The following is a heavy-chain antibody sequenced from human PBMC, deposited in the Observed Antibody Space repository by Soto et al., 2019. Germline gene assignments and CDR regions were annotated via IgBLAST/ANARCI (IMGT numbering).Heavy chain of an antibody. CDR1: GFTFSSYS. Sequence: PGGSLRLSCAASGFTFSSYSMNWVRQAPGKGLEWVSCISGSSAYIYYADSVKGRFTISRDAAENFLYLQMNSLRVEDTALYYCTRETVAGITGLDYWGPGTLVTVSS. CDR2: ISGSSAYI. CDR3: TRETVAGITGLDY. J-gene: IGHJ4*02. D-gene: IGHD1-20*01. V-gene: IGHV3-21*04.